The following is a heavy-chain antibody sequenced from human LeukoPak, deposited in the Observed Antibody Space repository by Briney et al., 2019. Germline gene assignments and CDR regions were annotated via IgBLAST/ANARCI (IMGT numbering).Heavy chain of an antibody. CDR1: GFTFSDYN. V-gene: IGHV3-11*01. CDR2: ITNGGSTI. Sequence: GALRLSCAASGFTFSDYNMNWVRQAPGKGMEWVSYITNGGSTIHHADSVKGRFTISRDNAKKTLYLQMNSLRAEDTAVYYCARSIGLTGGGVDVWGQGTTVTVSS. J-gene: IGHJ6*02. D-gene: IGHD3-9*01. CDR3: ARSIGLTGGGVDV.